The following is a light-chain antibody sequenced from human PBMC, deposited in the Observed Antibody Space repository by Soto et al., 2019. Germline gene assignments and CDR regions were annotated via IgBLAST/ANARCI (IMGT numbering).Light chain of an antibody. CDR1: SSDVGGYNY. CDR3: SSYGGTNNYVV. J-gene: IGLJ2*01. CDR2: GVN. Sequence: ALTQPPSASGSPGQSVTISCTGTSSDVGGYNYVSWYQQRSGKAPKLLIYGVNKRPSGVPARFSGSKSGNTASLTVSGLQAEDEADYYCSSYGGTNNYVVFGRGTKLTVL. V-gene: IGLV2-8*01.